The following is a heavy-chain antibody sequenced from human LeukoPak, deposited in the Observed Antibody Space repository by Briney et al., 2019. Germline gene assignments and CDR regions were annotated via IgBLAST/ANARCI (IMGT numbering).Heavy chain of an antibody. CDR2: INPTGSST. CDR1: GYTFTNYY. D-gene: IGHD2-8*02. Sequence: ASVKVSCKASGYTFTNYYMHWVRQAPGQGLKWMGLINPTGSSTNYAQKFRGRVTMTRDTSTTTVYMELSSLRSEDTAVYYCAREESGGYFDYWGQGTLVTVSS. CDR3: AREESGGYFDY. V-gene: IGHV1-46*01. J-gene: IGHJ4*02.